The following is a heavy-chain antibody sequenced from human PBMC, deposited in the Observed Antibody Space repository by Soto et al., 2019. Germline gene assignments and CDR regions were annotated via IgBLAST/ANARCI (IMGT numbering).Heavy chain of an antibody. D-gene: IGHD7-27*01. CDR1: GGTFSSYA. J-gene: IGHJ5*01. V-gene: IGHV1-69*05. CDR2: IIPIFGTA. Sequence: SVKVSCKASGGTFSSYAISWVRQAPGQGLEWMGGIIPIFGTANYAQKFQGRVTMTRSTSISTAYMELSSLTSEDTAVYYCTGGPPNWGFDSWGQGTPVTVSS. CDR3: TGGPPNWGFDS.